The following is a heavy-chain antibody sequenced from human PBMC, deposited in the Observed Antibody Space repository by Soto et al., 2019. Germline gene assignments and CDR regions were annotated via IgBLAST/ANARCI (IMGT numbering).Heavy chain of an antibody. V-gene: IGHV4-30-4*01. CDR1: GGSISSGDYY. CDR2: IYYSGST. Sequence: SETMSLTCTVSGGSISSGDYYWSWIRQPPGKGLEWIGYIYYSGSTYYNPSLKSRVTISVDTSKNQFSLKLSSVTAADTAVYYCARKRAARAPGPFDYWGQGTLVTVSS. D-gene: IGHD6-6*01. CDR3: ARKRAARAPGPFDY. J-gene: IGHJ4*02.